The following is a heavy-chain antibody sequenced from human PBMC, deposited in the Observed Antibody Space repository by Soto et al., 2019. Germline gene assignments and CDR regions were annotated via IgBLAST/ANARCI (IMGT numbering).Heavy chain of an antibody. D-gene: IGHD6-19*01. V-gene: IGHV1-3*01. J-gene: IGHJ5*02. CDR1: GYTFTSYA. Sequence: GASVKVSCKASGYTFTSYAMHWVRQAPGQRLEWMGWINAGNGNTKYSQKFQGRVTITRDTSASTAYMELSSLRSEDTAVYYFARDLSMGSGWYESWFDPWGQGTLVTVSS. CDR3: ARDLSMGSGWYESWFDP. CDR2: INAGNGNT.